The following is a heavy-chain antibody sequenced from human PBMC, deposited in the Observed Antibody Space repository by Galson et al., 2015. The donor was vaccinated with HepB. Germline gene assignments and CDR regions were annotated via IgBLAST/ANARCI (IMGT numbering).Heavy chain of an antibody. CDR1: GYTFTSYY. V-gene: IGHV1-46*01. CDR2: INPSGGST. Sequence: SVKVSCKASGYTFTSYYMHWVRQAPGQGLEWMGIINPSGGSTSYAQKFQGRVTMTRDTSTSTVYMELSSLRSEDTAVYYCARDTSEMATILGAFEIWGQGTMVTVSS. D-gene: IGHD5-24*01. CDR3: ARDTSEMATILGAFEI. J-gene: IGHJ3*02.